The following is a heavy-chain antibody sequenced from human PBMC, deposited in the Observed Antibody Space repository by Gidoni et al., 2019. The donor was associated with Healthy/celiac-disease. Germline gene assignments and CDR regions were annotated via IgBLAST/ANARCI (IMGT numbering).Heavy chain of an antibody. V-gene: IGHV3-66*01. CDR3: ASNYYDSSGYYWGSDY. CDR1: GFTVRSNY. CDR2: IYSGGST. J-gene: IGHJ4*02. D-gene: IGHD3-22*01. Sequence: EVQLVESGGGLVQPGGSLRLSCAASGFTVRSNYMSWVRQAPGKGLEWDSVIYSGGSTYYADSVKGRFTISRDDSKNTLYLQMNSLRAEDTAVYYCASNYYDSSGYYWGSDYWGQGTLVTVSS.